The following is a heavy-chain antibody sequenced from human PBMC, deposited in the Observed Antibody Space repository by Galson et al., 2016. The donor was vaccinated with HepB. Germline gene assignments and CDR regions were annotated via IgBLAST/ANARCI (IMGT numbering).Heavy chain of an antibody. V-gene: IGHV4-39*07. D-gene: IGHD3-16*01. CDR3: AREAGRGGYFDY. CDR2: FSYSGNS. CDR1: GASITRSTYY. J-gene: IGHJ4*02. Sequence: LSLTCTVSGASITRSTYYWGWIRQPPGKGLEWIGSFSYSGNSYYNPSLKSRLTISVDTSKTQFSLKLSSVTAADTAVYYCAREAGRGGYFDYWGQGTLVTVSS.